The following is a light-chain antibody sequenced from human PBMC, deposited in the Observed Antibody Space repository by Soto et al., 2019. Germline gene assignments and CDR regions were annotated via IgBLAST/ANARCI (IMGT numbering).Light chain of an antibody. J-gene: IGLJ1*01. CDR3: SSYTSSSTLI. V-gene: IGLV2-14*01. CDR2: EVS. CDR1: SSDVGGYNY. Sequence: QSVLTQPASVAGSPGPAITISCTGTSSDVGGYNYVSWYQQHPGKAPKLMIYEVSNRPSGVSNRFSGSKSGNTASLTISGLQAEDEADYYCSSYTSSSTLIFGTGTKSPS.